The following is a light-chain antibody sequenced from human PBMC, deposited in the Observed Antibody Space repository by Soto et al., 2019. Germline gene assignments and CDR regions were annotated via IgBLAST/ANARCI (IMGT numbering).Light chain of an antibody. CDR1: SSNIGAGYD. J-gene: IGLJ1*01. V-gene: IGLV1-40*01. CDR3: QSYDNSLSGSL. CDR2: GDS. Sequence: QSVLTQPPSVSGAPGQRVTISCTGSSSNIGAGYDVHWYQQLPGTVPKLLIYGDSNRPSGVPDRFSGSKSGTSTSLAITGLQAEDEADYYCQSYDNSLSGSLFGTGTKVTVL.